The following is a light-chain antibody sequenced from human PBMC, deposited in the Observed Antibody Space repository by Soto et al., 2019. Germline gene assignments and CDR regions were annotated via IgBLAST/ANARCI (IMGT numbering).Light chain of an antibody. CDR1: QGISNR. CDR3: QQANSFPRT. Sequence: DIQMTQSPTSVSASVGDRVTITCRASQGISNRLGWYQQKPGRAPQLLIYNAATLYSGVPSRFSGSGFGTDFSLTITSLQPEDFVTYYCQQANSFPRTFGQGTKVEIK. J-gene: IGKJ1*01. V-gene: IGKV1-12*01. CDR2: NAA.